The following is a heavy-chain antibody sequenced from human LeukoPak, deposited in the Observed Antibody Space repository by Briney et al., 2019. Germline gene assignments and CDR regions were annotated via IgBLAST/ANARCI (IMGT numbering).Heavy chain of an antibody. CDR3: ARVKWGYSGYDYHY. J-gene: IGHJ4*02. CDR2: INPNSGGT. D-gene: IGHD5-12*01. CDR1: GYTFTGYY. V-gene: IGHV1-2*02. Sequence: ASVKVSCKASGYTFTGYYMHWVRQAPGQGLEWMGWINPNSGGTNYAQKFQGRVTMTRDTSISTAYMELSRLRSDDTAAYYCARVKWGYSGYDYHYWGQGTLVTVSS.